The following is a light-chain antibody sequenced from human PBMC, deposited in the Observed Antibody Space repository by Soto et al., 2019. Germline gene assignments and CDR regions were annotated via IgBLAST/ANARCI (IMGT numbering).Light chain of an antibody. V-gene: IGLV1-47*01. Sequence: QSVLTQPPSASGTPGQRVSISCSGSASNVGSTYVFWYQQVPGTAPTLLLYKNNQRPSGVSDRSSGSKSGTSASLAISGLRVDDEADYYCASWDTYLTGPIFGGGTKLTVL. CDR2: KNN. CDR3: ASWDTYLTGPI. CDR1: ASNVGSTY. J-gene: IGLJ2*01.